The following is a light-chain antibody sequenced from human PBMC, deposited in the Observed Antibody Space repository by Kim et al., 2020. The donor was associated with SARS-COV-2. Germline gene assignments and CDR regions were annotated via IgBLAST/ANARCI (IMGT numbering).Light chain of an antibody. V-gene: IGLV2-8*01. Sequence: GQSVTISWTGTSSDVGGYNYVSWYQQHPGKAPKLMIYEVSKRPSGVPDRFSGSKSGNTASLTVSGLQAEDEADYYCSSYAGSNNLVFGGGTKLTVL. CDR3: SSYAGSNNLV. CDR2: EVS. CDR1: SSDVGGYNY. J-gene: IGLJ3*02.